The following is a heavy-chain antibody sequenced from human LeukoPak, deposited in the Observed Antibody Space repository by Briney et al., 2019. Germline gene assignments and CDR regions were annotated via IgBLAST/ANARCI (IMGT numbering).Heavy chain of an antibody. CDR3: ARDASYLNYYDSSGYGY. D-gene: IGHD3-22*01. J-gene: IGHJ4*02. CDR1: GGTFSSYA. V-gene: IGHV1-69*05. Sequence: ASVKVSCKASGGTFSSYAISWVRQAPGQGLERMGRIIPIFGTANYAQKFQGRVTITTDESTSTAYMELSSLRSEDTAVYYCARDASYLNYYDSSGYGYWGQGTLVTVSS. CDR2: IIPIFGTA.